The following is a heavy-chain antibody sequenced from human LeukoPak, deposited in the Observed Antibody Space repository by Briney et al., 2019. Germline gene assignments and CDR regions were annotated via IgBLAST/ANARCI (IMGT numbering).Heavy chain of an antibody. V-gene: IGHV3-7*03. CDR2: IKQDGSEK. CDR3: AREVYYYDSSGPTGLGH. D-gene: IGHD3-22*01. Sequence: PGGSLRLSCAASGFTFSSYWMSWVRQAPGKGLEWVANIKQDGSEKYYVDSVKGRFTISRDNAKNSLYLQMNSLRAEDTAVYYCAREVYYYDSSGPTGLGHWGQGTLVTVSS. J-gene: IGHJ4*02. CDR1: GFTFSSYW.